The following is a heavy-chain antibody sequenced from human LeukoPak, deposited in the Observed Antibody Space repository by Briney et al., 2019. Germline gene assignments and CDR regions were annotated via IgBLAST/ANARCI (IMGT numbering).Heavy chain of an antibody. CDR3: AKGGSYGPKPYYMDV. V-gene: IGHV3-43*01. CDR2: ISWDGGST. Sequence: GGSLRLSCAASGFTFDDYTMHWVRQAPGKGLEWVSLISWDGGSTYYADSVKGRFTISRDNSKNSLYLQMNSLRTEDTALYYCAKGGSYGPKPYYMDVWGKGTTVTVSS. J-gene: IGHJ6*03. D-gene: IGHD5-18*01. CDR1: GFTFDDYT.